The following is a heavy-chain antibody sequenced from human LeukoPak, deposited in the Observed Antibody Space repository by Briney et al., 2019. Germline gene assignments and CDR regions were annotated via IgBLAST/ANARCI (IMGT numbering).Heavy chain of an antibody. CDR2: ISAYNGNT. D-gene: IGHD3-22*01. Sequence: ASVKVSCKASGYTFTSYGISWVRQAPGQGLEWMGWISAYNGNTNYAQKLQGRVTMTTDTSTSTAYVELRSLRSDDTAVYYCASSHSSGSHFDYWGQGTLVTVSS. CDR3: ASSHSSGSHFDY. J-gene: IGHJ4*02. V-gene: IGHV1-18*01. CDR1: GYTFTSYG.